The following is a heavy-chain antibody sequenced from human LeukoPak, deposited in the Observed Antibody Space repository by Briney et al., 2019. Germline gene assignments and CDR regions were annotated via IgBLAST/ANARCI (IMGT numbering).Heavy chain of an antibody. CDR1: VGSFSGYS. D-gene: IGHD3-10*01. CDR3: AKIVGYGSEYYYYYMDV. Sequence: PSETLSLTCAVYVGSFSGYSWTWIRQPPGKGLEWIGEIHHSGSTNYNPSLKSRVTISIDQSKKQFSLRLSSVTAADTAVYYCAKIVGYGSEYYYYYMDVWGKGTTVTVSS. CDR2: IHHSGST. J-gene: IGHJ6*03. V-gene: IGHV4-34*01.